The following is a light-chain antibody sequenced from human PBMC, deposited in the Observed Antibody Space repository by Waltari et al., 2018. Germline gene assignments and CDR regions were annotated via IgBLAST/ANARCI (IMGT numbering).Light chain of an antibody. CDR3: SSYTSSSTLNYV. CDR1: NSDVGDYNY. J-gene: IGLJ1*01. Sequence: QSALTQPASVSGSPGQSITISCTGTNSDVGDYNYVSWYQQHPGKAPKLMIYDVSNRPSGVSNRFSGSKSGNMASLTISGLRAEDEADYYCSSYTSSSTLNYVFGTGTKVTVL. V-gene: IGLV2-14*03. CDR2: DVS.